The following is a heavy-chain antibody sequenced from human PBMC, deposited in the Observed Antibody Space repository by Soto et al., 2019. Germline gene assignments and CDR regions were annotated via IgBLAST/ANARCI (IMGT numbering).Heavy chain of an antibody. CDR1: GYTFTSYY. V-gene: IGHV1-46*01. CDR3: ARGHYSNYVGMGYGMDV. J-gene: IGHJ6*02. D-gene: IGHD4-4*01. CDR2: INPSGGST. Sequence: QVQLVQSGAEVKKPGASVKVSCKASGYTFTSYYMHWVRQAPGQGLEWMGIINPSGGSTSYAQKFQGRVTMTRDTSTSTVYMELSSLRSEDTAVYYCARGHYSNYVGMGYGMDVWGQGTTVTVSS.